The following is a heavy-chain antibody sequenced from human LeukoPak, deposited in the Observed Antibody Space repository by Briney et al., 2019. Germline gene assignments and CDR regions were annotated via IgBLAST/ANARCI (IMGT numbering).Heavy chain of an antibody. V-gene: IGHV3-30*18. Sequence: GGSLRLSCAASGFTFSSYGMHWVRQAPGKGLEWVAVISYDGSNKYYADSVKGRITISRDNSKNTLYLQMNSLRAEDTAVYYCAKDWKTMIVVGFFDYWGQGTLVTVSS. J-gene: IGHJ4*02. CDR1: GFTFSSYG. D-gene: IGHD3-22*01. CDR2: ISYDGSNK. CDR3: AKDWKTMIVVGFFDY.